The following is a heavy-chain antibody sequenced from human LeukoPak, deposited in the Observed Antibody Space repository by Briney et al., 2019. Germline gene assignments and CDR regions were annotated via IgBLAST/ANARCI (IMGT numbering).Heavy chain of an antibody. J-gene: IGHJ4*02. CDR1: GGSISSGGYY. V-gene: IGHV4-31*03. Sequence: TSETLSLTCTVSGGSISSGGYYWSWIRQHPGKGLEWIGYIYYSGSTYYNPSLKSRVTISVDTSKNQFSLKLSSVTAADTAVYYCARVGGYSSSWVDYWGQGTLVTVSS. CDR2: IYYSGST. CDR3: ARVGGYSSSWVDY. D-gene: IGHD6-13*01.